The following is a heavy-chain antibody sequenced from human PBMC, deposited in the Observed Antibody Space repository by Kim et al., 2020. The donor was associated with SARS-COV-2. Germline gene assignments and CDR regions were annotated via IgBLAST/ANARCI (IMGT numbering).Heavy chain of an antibody. V-gene: IGHV3-23*01. CDR2: ISGSGGST. CDR3: AKDRFFAAD. CDR1: GFTFTNYA. D-gene: IGHD3-16*01. Sequence: GGSLRLSCAASGFTFTNYAMSWVRQAPGKGLEWVSAISGSGGSTYYADSVKGRFTISRDNSKNTLSLQMNSLRVEDTAIYFCAKDRFFAADWGQGTLVTVSS. J-gene: IGHJ4*02.